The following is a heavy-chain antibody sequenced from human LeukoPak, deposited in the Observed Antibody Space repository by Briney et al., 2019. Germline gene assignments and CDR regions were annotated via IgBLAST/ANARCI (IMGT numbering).Heavy chain of an antibody. V-gene: IGHV1-2*02. D-gene: IGHD6-19*01. CDR2: INPDSGGT. CDR3: AKDGTSGWYVGNWFDP. CDR1: GYTFTGYY. Sequence: ASVKVSCKASGYTFTGYYMHWVRQAPGKGLEWMGWINPDSGGTKFAHKFQGRVTMTRDTSISSTYMELSSLRSDDTAVYYCAKDGTSGWYVGNWFDPWGQGTLVTVSS. J-gene: IGHJ5*02.